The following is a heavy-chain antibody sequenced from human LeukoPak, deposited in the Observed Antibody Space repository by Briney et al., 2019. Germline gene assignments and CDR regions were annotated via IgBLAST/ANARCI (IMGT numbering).Heavy chain of an antibody. CDR3: AKDRPNYYGTNGHYYTRNGDY. CDR1: GFTFNNYA. CDR2: VSGSGDYT. J-gene: IGHJ4*02. Sequence: PPGGSLRLSCAASGFTFNNYAMSWVRQAPGKGLEWVSSVSGSGDYTFYADSVKGRFTISRDNSKDTLYLQMNSLRVEDTAIYYCAKDRPNYYGTNGHYYTRNGDYWGQGTLVTVSS. D-gene: IGHD3-22*01. V-gene: IGHV3-23*01.